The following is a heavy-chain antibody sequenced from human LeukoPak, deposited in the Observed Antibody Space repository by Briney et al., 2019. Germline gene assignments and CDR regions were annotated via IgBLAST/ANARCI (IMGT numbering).Heavy chain of an antibody. CDR3: ARDSTWIQLSGPDDY. CDR1: GYTFTSYG. Sequence: ASVKVSCKASGYTFTSYGISWVRQAPGQGLEWMGWISAYNGNTNYAQKLQGRVTMTTDTSTSTAYMELRSLRSDDTAVYYCARDSTWIQLSGPDDYWGQGTLVSVSS. CDR2: ISAYNGNT. J-gene: IGHJ4*02. D-gene: IGHD5-18*01. V-gene: IGHV1-18*01.